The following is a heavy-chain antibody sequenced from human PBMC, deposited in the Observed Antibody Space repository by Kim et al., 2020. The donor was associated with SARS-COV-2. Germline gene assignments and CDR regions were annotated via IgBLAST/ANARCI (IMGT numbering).Heavy chain of an antibody. D-gene: IGHD1-1*01. CDR1: GGSFSGYY. V-gene: IGHV4-34*01. CDR2: INHSGST. Sequence: SETLSLTCAVYGGSFSGYYWSWIRQPPGKGLEWIGEINHSGSTNYNPSLKSRVTISVDTSKNQFSLKLSSVTAADTAVYYCARDRYISHYMDVWGKGTTVTVSS. CDR3: ARDRYISHYMDV. J-gene: IGHJ6*03.